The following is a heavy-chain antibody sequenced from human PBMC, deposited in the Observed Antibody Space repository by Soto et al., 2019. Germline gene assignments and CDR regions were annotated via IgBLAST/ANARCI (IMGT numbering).Heavy chain of an antibody. CDR3: ARLGRGIAAAGTDCFDY. D-gene: IGHD6-13*01. CDR2: IYYSGST. Sequence: SETLSLTCTVSGGSISSSSYYWGWIRQPPGKGLEWIGSIYYSGSTYYNPSLKSRVTISVDTSKNQFSLKLSSVTAADTAVYYCARLGRGIAAAGTDCFDYWGQGTLVTVSS. V-gene: IGHV4-39*01. J-gene: IGHJ4*02. CDR1: GGSISSSSYY.